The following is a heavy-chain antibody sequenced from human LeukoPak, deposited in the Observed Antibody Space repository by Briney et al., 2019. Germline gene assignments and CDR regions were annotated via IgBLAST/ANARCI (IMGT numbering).Heavy chain of an antibody. CDR1: GGSISSHY. D-gene: IGHD3-22*01. CDR2: IYYSGST. V-gene: IGHV4-59*11. J-gene: IGHJ3*02. CDR3: AREAYYYDSSGYYRGAFDI. Sequence: SETLSLTCTVSGGSISSHYWSWIRQPPGKGLEWIGYIYYSGSTNYSPSLKSRVTISVDTSKNQFSLKLSSVTAADTAVYYCAREAYYYDSSGYYRGAFDIWGQGTMVTVSS.